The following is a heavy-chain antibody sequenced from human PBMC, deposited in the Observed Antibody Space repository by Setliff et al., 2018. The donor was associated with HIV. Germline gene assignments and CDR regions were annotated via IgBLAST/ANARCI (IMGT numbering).Heavy chain of an antibody. Sequence: SETLSLTCAVSGGSVSSNNWWSWVRQSPGKGLEWIGEINHSGSTNYNPSLKSRVTISVDTSKNQFSLKLSSVTAADTAVYYCARSAVVVPADYNFWSGYPTAHAFDIWGQGTMVTVSS. D-gene: IGHD3-3*01. CDR2: INHSGST. CDR1: GGSVSSNNW. J-gene: IGHJ3*02. CDR3: ARSAVVVPADYNFWSGYPTAHAFDI. V-gene: IGHV4-4*02.